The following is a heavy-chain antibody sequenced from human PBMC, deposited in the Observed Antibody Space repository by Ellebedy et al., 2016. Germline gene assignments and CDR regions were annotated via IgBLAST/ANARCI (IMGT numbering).Heavy chain of an antibody. D-gene: IGHD4-17*01. CDR1: GFTFSSYW. Sequence: GGSLRLSXAASGFTFSSYWMHWVRQAPGKGLVWVSRINSDGSSTSYADSVKGRFTISRDNAKNTLYLQMNSLRAEDTAVYYCARDKYGDYGYDYWGQGTLVTVSS. V-gene: IGHV3-74*01. J-gene: IGHJ4*02. CDR2: INSDGSST. CDR3: ARDKYGDYGYDY.